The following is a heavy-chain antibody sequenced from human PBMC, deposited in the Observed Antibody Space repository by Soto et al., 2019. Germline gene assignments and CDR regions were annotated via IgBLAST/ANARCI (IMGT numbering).Heavy chain of an antibody. CDR1: GGSISSSSYY. CDR2: IYYSGST. V-gene: IGHV4-39*07. J-gene: IGHJ3*02. CDR3: ARLAILGMGSGDAFDI. D-gene: IGHD3-16*01. Sequence: PSETLSLTCTVSGGSISSSSYYWGWIRQPPGKGLEWIGSIYYSGSTNYNPSLKSRVTISVDTSKNQFSLKLSSVTAADTAVYYCARLAILGMGSGDAFDIWGQGTMVTVSS.